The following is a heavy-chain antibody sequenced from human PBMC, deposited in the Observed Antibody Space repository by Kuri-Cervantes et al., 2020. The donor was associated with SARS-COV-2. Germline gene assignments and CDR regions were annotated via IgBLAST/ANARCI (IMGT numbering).Heavy chain of an antibody. J-gene: IGHJ5*02. CDR2: IIPIFGTA. D-gene: IGHD6-19*01. V-gene: IGHV1-69*13. CDR3: ARTVAGILTFDP. CDR1: GGTFSSYA. Sequence: SVKVTCKASGGTFSSYAISWVRQAPGQGIEWMGGIIPIFGTANYAQKFQGRVTITADESTSTAYMQLSSLRSEDTAVYFCARTVAGILTFDPWGQGTLVTVSS.